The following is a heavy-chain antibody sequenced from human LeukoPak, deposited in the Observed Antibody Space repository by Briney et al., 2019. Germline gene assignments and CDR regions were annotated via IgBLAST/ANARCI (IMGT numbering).Heavy chain of an antibody. CDR2: IYYSGST. J-gene: IGHJ4*02. Sequence: SETLSLTCNVSGGSISSYYWSWIRQPPGKGLEWIGYIYYSGSTNYNPSLKSRVTISINTSKNQFSLNLTSVTAADTAVYYCARGMYYYDGSGGYWGQGTLVTVSS. CDR3: ARGMYYYDGSGGY. V-gene: IGHV4-59*08. CDR1: GGSISSYY. D-gene: IGHD3-22*01.